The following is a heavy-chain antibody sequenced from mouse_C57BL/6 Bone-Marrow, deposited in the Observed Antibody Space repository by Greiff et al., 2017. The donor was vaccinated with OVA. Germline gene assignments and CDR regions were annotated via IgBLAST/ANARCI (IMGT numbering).Heavy chain of an antibody. CDR2: IGPGSGST. Sequence: VQLQQSGAELVKPGASVKISCKASGYTFTDYYINWVKQRPGQGLEWIGKIGPGSGSTYYNEKFKGKATLTADKSSSTAYMQLSSLTSEDSAVYFCASPRQLRLYAMDYWGQGTSVTVSS. J-gene: IGHJ4*01. CDR3: ASPRQLRLYAMDY. CDR1: GYTFTDYY. V-gene: IGHV1-77*01. D-gene: IGHD3-2*02.